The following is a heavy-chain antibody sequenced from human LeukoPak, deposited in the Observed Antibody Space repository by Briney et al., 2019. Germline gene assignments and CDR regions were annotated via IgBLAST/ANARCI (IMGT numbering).Heavy chain of an antibody. CDR2: ISYDGGYK. CDR1: GFTFSSYG. J-gene: IGHJ5*02. CDR3: ARGSAASGFDP. Sequence: GRSLRLSCAASGFTFSSYGMHWVRQAPGKGREWMAIISYDGGYKYYEDSVKGRFTISRDNSKNTLFLQMNSLRAEDTAVFYCARGSAASGFDPWGQGTLVTVSS. D-gene: IGHD6-13*01. V-gene: IGHV3-30*03.